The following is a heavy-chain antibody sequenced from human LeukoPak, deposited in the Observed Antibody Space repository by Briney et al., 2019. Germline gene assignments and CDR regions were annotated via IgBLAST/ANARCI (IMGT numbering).Heavy chain of an antibody. D-gene: IGHD6-13*01. CDR1: GGSISSSSYY. CDR3: AGGSWSGYYFDY. Sequence: SETLSLTCTVSGGSISSSSYYWGWIRQPPGKGLEWIGSIYYSGSTYYNPSLKSRVTISVDTSKNQFSLKLSSVTAADTAVYYCAGGSWSGYYFDYWGQGTLVTVSS. V-gene: IGHV4-39*07. J-gene: IGHJ4*02. CDR2: IYYSGST.